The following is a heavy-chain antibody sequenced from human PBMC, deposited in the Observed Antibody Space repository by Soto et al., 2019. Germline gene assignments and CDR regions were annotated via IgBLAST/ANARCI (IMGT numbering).Heavy chain of an antibody. CDR1: GGSFSGYY. V-gene: IGHV4-34*01. J-gene: IGHJ2*01. Sequence: KQSQTLSLTCAVYGGSFSGYYWSWIRQPPGKGLEWIGEINHSGSTNYNPSLKSRVTISVDTSKNQFSLKLSSVTAADTAVYYCARGPRQTGDWYFDLWGRGTLVTVSS. CDR3: ARGPRQTGDWYFDL. CDR2: INHSGST.